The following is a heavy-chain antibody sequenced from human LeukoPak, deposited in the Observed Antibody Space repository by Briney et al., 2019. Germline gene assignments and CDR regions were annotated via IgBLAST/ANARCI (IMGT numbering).Heavy chain of an antibody. CDR3: STAWYDRSGYYYFDY. J-gene: IGHJ4*02. D-gene: IGHD3-22*01. V-gene: IGHV3-15*07. Sequence: GGSLRLSCAASGFTFSNAWMNWVRQAPGKGLEWVGRIKSKTDGGTTDYAAPVKGRFTISRDDSKNTLYLQMNSLKTEDTAVYYCSTAWYDRSGYYYFDYWGQGTLVTVSS. CDR2: IKSKTDGGTT. CDR1: GFTFSNAW.